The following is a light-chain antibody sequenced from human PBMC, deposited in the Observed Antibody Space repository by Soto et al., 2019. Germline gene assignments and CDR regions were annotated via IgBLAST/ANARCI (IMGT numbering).Light chain of an antibody. Sequence: DVQMTPSPSPLSGSVGDRVTIPCRASQTISSWLAWYQQKPGKAPKLLIYKASTLKSGVPSRFSGSGSGTEFTLTISSLQPDDFATYYCQHYNSYSEAFGQGTKVDIK. J-gene: IGKJ1*01. V-gene: IGKV1-5*03. CDR3: QHYNSYSEA. CDR2: KAS. CDR1: QTISSW.